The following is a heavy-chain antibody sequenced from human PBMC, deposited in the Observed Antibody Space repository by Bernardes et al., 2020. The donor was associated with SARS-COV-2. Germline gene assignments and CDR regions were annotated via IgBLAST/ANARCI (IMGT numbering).Heavy chain of an antibody. Sequence: SVKASCKASGGTFSTYAISWVRQAPGQGLEWMGRIIPILGIANYAQKFQGRVTITADKSTSTAYMELSSLRSEDTAVYYCARAHCSSSSCTRTNGMDVWGQGTTVTVSS. CDR1: GGTFSTYA. J-gene: IGHJ6*02. D-gene: IGHD2-15*01. V-gene: IGHV1-69*04. CDR3: ARAHCSSSSCTRTNGMDV. CDR2: IIPILGIA.